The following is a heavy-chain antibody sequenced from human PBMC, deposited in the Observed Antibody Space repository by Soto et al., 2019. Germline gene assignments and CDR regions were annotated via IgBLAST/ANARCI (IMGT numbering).Heavy chain of an antibody. CDR2: IDPNSGAR. Sequence: QVQLVQSGAEVKKPGVSVKVSCKASGYTFTGNFMHRVRQAPGQGLEWMGWIDPNSGARKYAQQFQGWVTMERDTSISTAYMELSRLRSDDTAVYYCARADSSVWYSRPIDYWGQGTLVTVSS. CDR3: ARADSSVWYSRPIDY. J-gene: IGHJ4*02. D-gene: IGHD6-19*01. CDR1: GYTFTGNF. V-gene: IGHV1-2*04.